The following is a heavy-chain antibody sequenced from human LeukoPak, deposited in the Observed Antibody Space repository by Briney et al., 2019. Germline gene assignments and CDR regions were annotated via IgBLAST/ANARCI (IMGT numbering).Heavy chain of an antibody. D-gene: IGHD3-3*01. CDR1: GFTFRNYA. CDR3: ARAPQGDFWSGSYGMDV. V-gene: IGHV3-23*01. Sequence: QPGGSLRLSCAASGFTFRNYAMTWVRQAPGKGLEWVSVVTGNGDTTYYADSVKGRFTISRDNAKNSLYLQMNSLRAEDTAVYYCARAPQGDFWSGSYGMDVWGQGTTVTVSS. J-gene: IGHJ6*02. CDR2: VTGNGDTT.